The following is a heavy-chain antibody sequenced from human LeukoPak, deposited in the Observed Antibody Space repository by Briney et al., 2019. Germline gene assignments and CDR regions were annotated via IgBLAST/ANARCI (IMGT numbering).Heavy chain of an antibody. V-gene: IGHV4-59*11. CDR3: AREPAERIGLDY. J-gene: IGHJ4*02. CDR1: GGSITSHY. Sequence: SETLSLTCTVSGGSITSHYWSWIRQSPGKGLEWIGYFYDSGKKSYNPSFKSRVTMSVDTSKNQFSLRLTSITAADTAVYYCAREPAERIGLDYWGQGTLVTVSS. D-gene: IGHD1-14*01. CDR2: FYDSGKK.